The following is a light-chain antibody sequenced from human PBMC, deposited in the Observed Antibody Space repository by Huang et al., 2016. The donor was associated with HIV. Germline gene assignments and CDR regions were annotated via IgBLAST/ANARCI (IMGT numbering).Light chain of an antibody. J-gene: IGKJ2*01. V-gene: IGKV3-15*01. CDR2: GAS. Sequence: ERVMTQSPDTLSVSPGERATLSCRASQGVSSNLAWYQQKPGQAPRLLIYGASTRVTGIPARFSGSGSETDLTLTIRSLQSEDSAVYYCQQYNNWPRTFGQGTKLEIK. CDR1: QGVSSN. CDR3: QQYNNWPRT.